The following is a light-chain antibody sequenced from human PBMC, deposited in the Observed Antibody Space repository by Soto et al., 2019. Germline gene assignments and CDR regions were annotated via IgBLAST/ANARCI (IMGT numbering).Light chain of an antibody. CDR1: QSVSSN. CDR2: GAS. J-gene: IGKJ1*01. Sequence: EIVMTQSPATLSVSPGERATLSCRASQSVSSNLAWYQQKPCQAPRLLVYGASTRATAIPARFSGSGSGTQLTLTISSLQSEDFAVYYCQQYNTWPPVTFGQGTKVEIK. V-gene: IGKV3-15*01. CDR3: QQYNTWPPVT.